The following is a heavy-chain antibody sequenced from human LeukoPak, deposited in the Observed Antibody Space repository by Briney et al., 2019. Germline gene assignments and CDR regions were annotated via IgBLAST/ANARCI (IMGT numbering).Heavy chain of an antibody. CDR2: IDGSSRYM. V-gene: IGHV3-21*01. CDR3: ARDWDTDRYFDY. CDR1: GFTFSSYS. D-gene: IGHD5-18*01. J-gene: IGHJ4*02. Sequence: GGSLRLSCAASGFTFSSYSMNWVRQAPGKGLEWVASIDGSSRYMYYSDSMKGRFTISRANAKNSLYLQINTLRAEDTAVYFCARDWDTDRYFDYWGQGTLVSVSS.